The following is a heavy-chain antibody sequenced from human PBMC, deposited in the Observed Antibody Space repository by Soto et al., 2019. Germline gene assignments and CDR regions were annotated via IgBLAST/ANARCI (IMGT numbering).Heavy chain of an antibody. V-gene: IGHV4-34*01. J-gene: IGHJ6*02. CDR2: INHSGST. CDR3: ARGWGYARYYYGMDV. Sequence: SETLSLTCAVYGGSFSGYYWSWIRQPPGKGLEWIGEINHSGSTNYNPSLKSRVTISVDTSKNQFSLKLSSVTAADTAVYYCARGWGYARYYYGMDVWGQGTTVTVSS. CDR1: GGSFSGYY. D-gene: IGHD5-12*01.